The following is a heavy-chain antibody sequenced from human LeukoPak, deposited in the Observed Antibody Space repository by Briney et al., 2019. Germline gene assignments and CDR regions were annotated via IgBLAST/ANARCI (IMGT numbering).Heavy chain of an antibody. V-gene: IGHV3-7*01. CDR2: IKQDGSEQ. J-gene: IGHJ5*02. D-gene: IGHD5-24*01. CDR3: ARGGLATIYNWFDP. Sequence: PGGSLRLSCAASGFTFSIYWMSWVRQAPGKGLEWVANIKQDGSEQYYVDSVKGRFTISRDNAKTSLYLQMNSLRAEDTAVYYCARGGLATIYNWFDPWGQGTLVTVSS. CDR1: GFTFSIYW.